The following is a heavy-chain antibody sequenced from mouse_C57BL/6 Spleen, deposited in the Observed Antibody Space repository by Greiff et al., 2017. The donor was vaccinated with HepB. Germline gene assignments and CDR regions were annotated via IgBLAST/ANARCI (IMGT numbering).Heavy chain of an antibody. D-gene: IGHD1-1*01. CDR1: GFTFSSYG. CDR2: ISSGGSYT. Sequence: EVKLVESGGDLVKPGGSLKLSCAASGFTFSSYGMSWVRQTPDKRLEWVATISSGGSYTYYPDSVKGRFTISRDNAKNTLYLQMSSLKSEDTAMYYCARNDYGSSYVWYFDVWGTGTTVTVSS. V-gene: IGHV5-6*01. J-gene: IGHJ1*03. CDR3: ARNDYGSSYVWYFDV.